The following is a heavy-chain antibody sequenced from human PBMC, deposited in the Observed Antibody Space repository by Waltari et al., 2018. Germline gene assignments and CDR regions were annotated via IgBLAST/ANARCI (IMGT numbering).Heavy chain of an antibody. Sequence: QVQLVQSGAEVKKPGSSVKVSCKASGGTFSSYTISWVRQAPGQGLEWMGRIIPILGRANYAQKFQGRVTITADKSTSTAYMELSRLRSDDTAVYYCAVVDGIVVVPAAIPLDYWGQGTLVTVSS. CDR3: AVVDGIVVVPAAIPLDY. CDR1: GGTFSSYT. J-gene: IGHJ4*02. D-gene: IGHD2-2*01. CDR2: IIPILGRA. V-gene: IGHV1-69*02.